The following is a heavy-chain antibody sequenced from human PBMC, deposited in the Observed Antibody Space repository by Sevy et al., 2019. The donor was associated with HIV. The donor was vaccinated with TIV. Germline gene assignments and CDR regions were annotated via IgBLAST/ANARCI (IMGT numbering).Heavy chain of an antibody. Sequence: GGSLRLSCADSSFTFGTYAMHWVRQAPGKGLEWVALISYDGSSTYYADSVKGRFTISRDNSKNTLFLQMNSLRAEDTAVYYCARGICSSTSCYLDYWGRGTLVTVSS. CDR1: SFTFGTYA. V-gene: IGHV3-30-3*01. J-gene: IGHJ4*02. CDR3: ARGICSSTSCYLDY. D-gene: IGHD2-2*01. CDR2: ISYDGSST.